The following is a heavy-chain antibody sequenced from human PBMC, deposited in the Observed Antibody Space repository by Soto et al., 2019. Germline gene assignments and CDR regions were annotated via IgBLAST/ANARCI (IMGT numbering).Heavy chain of an antibody. CDR3: AREVEYGDYYYYMDG. CDR2: INSDGSST. D-gene: IGHD4-17*01. CDR1: GFTFSSYW. Sequence: EVQLVESGGGLVQPGGSLRLSCAASGFTFSSYWMHWVRQAPGKGLVWVSRINSDGSSTSYADSVKGRFTISRDNAKNTLYLQMNSLRAEDTAVYYCAREVEYGDYYYYMDGWGKGTTVTVSS. V-gene: IGHV3-74*01. J-gene: IGHJ6*03.